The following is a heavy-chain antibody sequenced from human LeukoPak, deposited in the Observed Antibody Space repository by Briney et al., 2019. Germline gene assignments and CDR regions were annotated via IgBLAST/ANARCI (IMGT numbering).Heavy chain of an antibody. J-gene: IGHJ4*02. CDR2: IYYSGST. Sequence: SQTLSLTCTVSGGSISSGGYYWSWIRQHPGTGLEWIGYIYYSGSTYYNPSLKSRVTISGDTSRNQFSLKLSSVTAADTAVYYCARGWELRYFDYWGQGTLVTVSS. V-gene: IGHV4-30-4*08. CDR3: ARGWELRYFDY. D-gene: IGHD4-23*01. CDR1: GGSISSGGYY.